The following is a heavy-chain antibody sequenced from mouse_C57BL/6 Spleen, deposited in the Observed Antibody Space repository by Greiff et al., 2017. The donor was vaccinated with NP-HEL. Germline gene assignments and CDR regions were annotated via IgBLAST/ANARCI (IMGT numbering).Heavy chain of an antibody. D-gene: IGHD2-2*01. V-gene: IGHV1-22*01. CDR1: AYTFTDYN. CDR2: INPNNGGT. CDR3: AREGGLRLNWYFDV. Sequence: EVQLQQSGPELVKPGASVKMSCKASAYTFTDYNMHWVKQSHGKSLEWIGYINPNNGGTSYNQKFKGKATLTVNKSSSTAYMELRSLTSEDSAVYYCAREGGLRLNWYFDVWGTGTTVTVSS. J-gene: IGHJ1*03.